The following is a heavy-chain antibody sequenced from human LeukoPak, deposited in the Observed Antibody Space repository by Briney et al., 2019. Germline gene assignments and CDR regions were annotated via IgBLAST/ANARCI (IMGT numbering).Heavy chain of an antibody. Sequence: ASVKVSCKDSGYTFTSYDINRVRQASGKGVEWMGWMNPNIGKTGYAQKFKGRVTMTRNTSISTAYMELSSLRSEDTAVYYCARAITMIARNGYYYYMDVWGKGTTVTVSS. CDR1: GYTFTSYD. CDR3: ARAITMIARNGYYYYMDV. D-gene: IGHD3-22*01. J-gene: IGHJ6*03. CDR2: MNPNIGKT. V-gene: IGHV1-8*01.